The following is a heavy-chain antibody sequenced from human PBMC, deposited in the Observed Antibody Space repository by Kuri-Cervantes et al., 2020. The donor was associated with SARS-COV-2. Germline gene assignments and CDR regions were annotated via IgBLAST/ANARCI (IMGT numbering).Heavy chain of an antibody. D-gene: IGHD6-19*01. CDR1: GFTVSSNY. CDR3: ATEAGTSSHNDY. V-gene: IGHV3-66*01. J-gene: IGHJ4*02. CDR2: IYSGGST. Sequence: GESLKISCAASGFTVSSNYMSWVRQAPGKGLEWVSVIYSGGSTYYADSVKGRFTISRDNSKNTLYLQMNSLRAEDTAVYYCATEAGTSSHNDYWGQGTLGTVSS.